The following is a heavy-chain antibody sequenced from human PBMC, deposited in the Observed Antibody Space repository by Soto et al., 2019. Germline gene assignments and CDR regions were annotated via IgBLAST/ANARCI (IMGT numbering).Heavy chain of an antibody. CDR2: IYYSGST. D-gene: IGHD3-10*01. Sequence: PSETVSLTCTVYHGCSSRAYRGWVRQPPGKGLEWIGYIYYSGSTNYNPSLKSRVTISVDTSKNQFSLKLSSVTAADTAVYYCARAGSGSSWFDPWGQGTLVTVS. J-gene: IGHJ5*02. CDR1: HGCSSRAY. CDR3: ARAGSGSSWFDP. V-gene: IGHV4-59*01.